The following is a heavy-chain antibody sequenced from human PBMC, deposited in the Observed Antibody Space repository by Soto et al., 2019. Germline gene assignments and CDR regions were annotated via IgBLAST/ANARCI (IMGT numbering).Heavy chain of an antibody. CDR3: ASSMVRGVIYYYYGMDV. V-gene: IGHV3-53*01. J-gene: IGHJ6*02. D-gene: IGHD3-10*01. CDR2: IYSGGST. CDR1: GFTVSSNY. Sequence: EVQLVESGGGLIQPGGSLRLSCAASGFTVSSNYMSWVRQAPGKGLEWVSVIYSGGSTYYEDSVKGRFTISRDNSKNTLNLQMNSLRAEDTAVYYCASSMVRGVIYYYYGMDVWGQGTTVTVSS.